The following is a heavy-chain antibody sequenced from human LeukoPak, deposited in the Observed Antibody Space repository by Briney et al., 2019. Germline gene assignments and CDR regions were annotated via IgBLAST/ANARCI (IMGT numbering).Heavy chain of an antibody. CDR2: IDSTSTYI. CDR3: VAAAGYYFDY. CDR1: GFTFITYS. Sequence: KSGGSLRLSCAASGFTFITYSMNWVRQTPGKGLEWVSSIDSTSTYIFYADSLKGRVTISRDNAKNSLILHMNSLRAEDTAVYYCVAAAGYYFDYWGQGTLVTVSS. V-gene: IGHV3-21*01. J-gene: IGHJ4*02. D-gene: IGHD6-25*01.